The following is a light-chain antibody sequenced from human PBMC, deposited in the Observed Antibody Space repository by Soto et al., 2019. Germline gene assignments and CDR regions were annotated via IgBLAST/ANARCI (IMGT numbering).Light chain of an antibody. CDR3: ASYTTRSTYV. V-gene: IGLV2-14*01. CDR1: SSDVGGYSY. CDR2: DVS. Sequence: QSVLTQPASVSGSPGQSIAISCTGTSSDVGGYSYVSWYQQQPGKAPKLVISDVSNRPSGVSDRFSGSKSGNTASLTISGLQTEDEADYYCASYTTRSTYVFGTGNKVTVL. J-gene: IGLJ1*01.